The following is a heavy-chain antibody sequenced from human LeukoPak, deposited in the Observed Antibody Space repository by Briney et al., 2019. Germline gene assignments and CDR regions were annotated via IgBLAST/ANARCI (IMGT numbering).Heavy chain of an antibody. CDR1: GYTFTGYY. V-gene: IGHV1-2*04. CDR3: ARANDYYFHYYFDY. J-gene: IGHJ4*02. D-gene: IGHD2-21*02. CDR2: INPNSGGT. Sequence: GASVTVSCKASGYTFTGYYMHWVRQAPGQGLEWMGWINPNSGGTNYAQKFQGWVTMTRDTFISTAYMELSRLRSDDTAVYYCARANDYYFHYYFDYWGQGTLVTVSS.